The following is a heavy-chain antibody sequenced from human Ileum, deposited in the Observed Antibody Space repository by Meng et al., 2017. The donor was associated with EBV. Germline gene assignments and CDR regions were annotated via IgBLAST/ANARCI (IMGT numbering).Heavy chain of an antibody. V-gene: IGHV4-61*08. D-gene: IGHD6-19*01. CDR3: ARDGYSSGSD. J-gene: IGHJ4*02. CDR2: IYNSGST. Sequence: QVHLQESGPGLVKPSETLSLTFSVSGGSVSSGGNYWSWIRQPPGKGLEWIGYIYNSGSTNYNPSLKSRVTISVDTSKNQFSLKLSSVTAADTAVYYCARDGYSSGSDWGQGTLVTVSS. CDR1: GGSVSSGGNY.